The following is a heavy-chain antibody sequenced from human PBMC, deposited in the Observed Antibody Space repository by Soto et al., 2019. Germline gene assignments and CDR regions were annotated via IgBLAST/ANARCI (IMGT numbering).Heavy chain of an antibody. J-gene: IGHJ6*02. V-gene: IGHV1-69*12. CDR3: ARDAWPGQLVPYYYYGMAV. CDR2: IIPIFGTA. D-gene: IGHD6-13*01. CDR1: GGTFSSYA. Sequence: QVQLVQSGAEVKKPGSSVKVSCKASGGTFSSYAISWVRQAPGQGLEWMGGIIPIFGTANYAQKFQGRVTIPADDSTSTAYMELSSLSSADTAVYYCARDAWPGQLVPYYYYGMAVWGQGTTVTVSS.